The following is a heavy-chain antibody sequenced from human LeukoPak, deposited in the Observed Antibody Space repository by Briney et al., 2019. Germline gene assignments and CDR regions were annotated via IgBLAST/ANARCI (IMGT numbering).Heavy chain of an antibody. CDR1: GFTFSNYW. Sequence: GGSLRLSCAASGFTFSNYWMSWVRQAPGKGLEWVANIKQDGSEKYYVDSVKGRFTISRDNDKELLNLQMNSLRAEDTAVYYCARVKWLRLNTYYYGMDVWGQGTTVTVSS. D-gene: IGHD5-12*01. J-gene: IGHJ6*02. CDR3: ARVKWLRLNTYYYGMDV. V-gene: IGHV3-7*01. CDR2: IKQDGSEK.